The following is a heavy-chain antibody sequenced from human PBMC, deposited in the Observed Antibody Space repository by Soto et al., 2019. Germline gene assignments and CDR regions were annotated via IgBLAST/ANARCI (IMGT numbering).Heavy chain of an antibody. CDR2: IWYDGSNK. CDR1: GFTFSSYG. CDR3: AREQGESGSDYPLDDAFDI. V-gene: IGHV3-33*01. D-gene: IGHD5-12*01. J-gene: IGHJ3*02. Sequence: QVQLVESGGGVVQPGRSLRLSCAASGFTFSSYGMHWVRQAPGKGLEWVAVIWYDGSNKYYADSVKGRFTISRDNSKNTLYLQMNSLRAEDTAVYYCAREQGESGSDYPLDDAFDIWGQGTMVTVSA.